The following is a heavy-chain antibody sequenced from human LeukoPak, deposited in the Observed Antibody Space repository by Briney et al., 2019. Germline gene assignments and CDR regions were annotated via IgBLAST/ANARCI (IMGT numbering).Heavy chain of an antibody. Sequence: GGSLRLSCAASGFTFSSHWMSWVRQAPGKGLEWVANIKQDGSEKYYVDSVKGRFTISRDNAKNSLYLQMNSLRAEDTAVYYCARDPVSLGYYYYYMDVWGKGTTVTVSS. V-gene: IGHV3-7*01. CDR2: IKQDGSEK. D-gene: IGHD5/OR15-5a*01. CDR3: ARDPVSLGYYYYYMDV. CDR1: GFTFSSHW. J-gene: IGHJ6*03.